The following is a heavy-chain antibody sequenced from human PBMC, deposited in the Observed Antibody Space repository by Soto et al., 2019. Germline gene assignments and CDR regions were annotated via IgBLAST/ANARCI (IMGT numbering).Heavy chain of an antibody. CDR1: GGTFSSYA. V-gene: IGHV1-69*12. CDR2: IIPIFGTA. CDR3: ARAIAVDGGSLRWYYGMDV. J-gene: IGHJ6*02. D-gene: IGHD6-19*01. Sequence: QVQLVQSGAEVKKPGSSVKVSCKASGGTFSSYAISWVRQSPGQGLEWMGGIIPIFGTANYAQKFQGRVTSTADESTSPAYMELSSLRSEDTAVYYCARAIAVDGGSLRWYYGMDVWGQGTTVTVSS.